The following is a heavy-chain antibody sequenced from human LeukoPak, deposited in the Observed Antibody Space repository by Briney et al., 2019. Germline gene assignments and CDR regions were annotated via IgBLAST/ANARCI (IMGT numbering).Heavy chain of an antibody. J-gene: IGHJ6*03. CDR2: IKQDRGEK. D-gene: IGHD6-19*01. Sequence: PGGSLRLSCAASGFTFSSYWMSWVRQAPGKGLEWVANIKQDRGEKYYVDSVEGRFTISRDSAKNSLYLQMNSLRAEDTAVYYCARTPSGYYMDVWGKGTTVTVSS. CDR1: GFTFSSYW. CDR3: ARTPSGYYMDV. V-gene: IGHV3-7*01.